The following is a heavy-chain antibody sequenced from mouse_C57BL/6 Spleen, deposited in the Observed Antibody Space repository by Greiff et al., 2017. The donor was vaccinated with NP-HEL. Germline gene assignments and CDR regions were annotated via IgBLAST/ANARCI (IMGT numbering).Heavy chain of an antibody. J-gene: IGHJ2*01. CDR3: AKGIEATRYFDY. D-gene: IGHD1-1*01. CDR1: GYTFTSYW. CDR2: IDPNSGGT. Sequence: QVHVKQPGAELVKPGASVKLSCKASGYTFTSYWMHWVKQRPGRGLEWIGRIDPNSGGTKYNEKFKSKATLTVDKPSSTAYMQLSSLTSEDSAVYYCAKGIEATRYFDYWGQGTTLTVSS. V-gene: IGHV1-72*01.